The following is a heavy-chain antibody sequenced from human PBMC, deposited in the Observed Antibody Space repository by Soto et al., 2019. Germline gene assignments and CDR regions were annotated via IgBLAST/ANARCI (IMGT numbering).Heavy chain of an antibody. Sequence: EVQLLESGGGLVQPGGSLRLSCAASGFTFSSYAMSWVRQAPGKGLVWVSAISGSGDRTYYADSVKGRFTISRDNSRNTLYMQMNSLRGEDTAVYFCAKMNGPPHWGQGTLVTVSS. V-gene: IGHV3-23*01. CDR3: AKMNGPPH. J-gene: IGHJ4*02. CDR1: GFTFSSYA. D-gene: IGHD2-8*01. CDR2: ISGSGDRT.